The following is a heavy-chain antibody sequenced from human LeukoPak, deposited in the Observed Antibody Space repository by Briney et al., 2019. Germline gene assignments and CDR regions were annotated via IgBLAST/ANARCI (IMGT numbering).Heavy chain of an antibody. CDR2: IIPILGIA. Sequence: SVEVSCKASGGTFSSYAISWVRQAPGQGLEWMGRIIPILGIANYAQKFQGRVTITADKSTSTAYMELSSLRSEDTAVYYCARVGYGDYGGWGQGTLVTVSS. CDR3: ARVGYGDYGG. J-gene: IGHJ4*02. V-gene: IGHV1-69*04. D-gene: IGHD4-17*01. CDR1: GGTFSSYA.